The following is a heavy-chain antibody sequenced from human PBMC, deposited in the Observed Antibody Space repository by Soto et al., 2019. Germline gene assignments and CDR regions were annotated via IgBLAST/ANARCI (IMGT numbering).Heavy chain of an antibody. V-gene: IGHV4-31*03. Sequence: PSETLSLTCTVAGGSISSGGYYWSWIRQHPGKGLEWIGYIYYSGSTYYNPSLKSRVTISVDTSKNQFSLKLSSVTAADTAVYYCARRVYNWNYVGVPFDPWGQGTLVTVSS. J-gene: IGHJ5*02. CDR1: GGSISSGGYY. CDR3: ARRVYNWNYVGVPFDP. CDR2: IYYSGST. D-gene: IGHD1-7*01.